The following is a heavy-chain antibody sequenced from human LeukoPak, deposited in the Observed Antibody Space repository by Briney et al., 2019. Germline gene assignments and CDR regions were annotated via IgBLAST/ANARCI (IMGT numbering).Heavy chain of an antibody. CDR1: GFTFSNYA. D-gene: IGHD6-6*01. Sequence: GGSLRLSCAASGFTFSNYAMTWVRQAPGKGLEWVSAISGGADSTYYADSVKGRFTISRDNSRNTLYLHMNSLRAEDTAVYYCAKESIAAVLDYWGQGTLVTVSS. CDR3: AKESIAAVLDY. CDR2: ISGGADST. V-gene: IGHV3-23*01. J-gene: IGHJ4*02.